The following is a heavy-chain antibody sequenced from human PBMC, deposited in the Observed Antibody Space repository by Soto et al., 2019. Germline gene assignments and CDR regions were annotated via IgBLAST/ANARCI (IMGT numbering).Heavy chain of an antibody. D-gene: IGHD2-15*01. CDR1: GFTFSSYA. CDR2: ISYDGSNK. V-gene: IGHV3-30*07. Sequence: HPGGSLRLSCAASGFTFSSYAMHWVRQAPGKGLEWVAVISYDGSNKYYADSVKGRFTISRENAKNSLYLQMNSLRAGDTGVYYCVREYCSGGNCPGWYYADVWGRGTTVTVSS. J-gene: IGHJ6*03. CDR3: VREYCSGGNCPGWYYADV.